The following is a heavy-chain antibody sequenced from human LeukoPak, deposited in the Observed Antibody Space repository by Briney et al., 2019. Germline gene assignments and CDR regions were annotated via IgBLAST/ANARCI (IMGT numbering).Heavy chain of an antibody. D-gene: IGHD3-22*01. CDR2: ISYDGSNK. V-gene: IGHV3-30*18. CDR1: GFTFSSFG. J-gene: IGHJ3*02. CDR3: AKSDYYDSSGYYYDPNDAFDI. Sequence: GGSLRLSCAASGFTFSSFGMHWVRQAPGEGLEWVAVISYDGSNKYYADSVKGRFTISRDNSKNTLYLQMNSLRAEDTAVYYCAKSDYYDSSGYYYDPNDAFDIWGQGTMVTVSS.